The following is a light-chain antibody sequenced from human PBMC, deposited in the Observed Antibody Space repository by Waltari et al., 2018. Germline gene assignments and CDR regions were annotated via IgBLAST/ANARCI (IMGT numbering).Light chain of an antibody. CDR2: EGS. Sequence: QSALTQPASVSGSPGQSITISCTGTSSGFGHNYLVSWYQHHPGKAPKLIIYEGSKRPSGISNRFSGFRAGNMASLTISGLQAEDEADYYCCSYATYSPVLLGGGTKLTVL. CDR1: SSGFGHNYL. J-gene: IGLJ2*01. CDR3: CSYATYSPVL. V-gene: IGLV2-23*01.